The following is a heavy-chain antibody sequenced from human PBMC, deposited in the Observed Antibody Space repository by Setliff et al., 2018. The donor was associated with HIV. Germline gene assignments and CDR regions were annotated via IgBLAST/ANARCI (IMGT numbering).Heavy chain of an antibody. Sequence: ASVKVSCKASGYIFTSYLISWVRQAPGHGLEWMGWISASNGDTNYAQKFQGRVTITRDTSASTAYMELSSLRSEDTAVYYCARAYNIWSDYNCYYSYFMGVWGKGTAVTVSS. CDR2: ISASNGDT. V-gene: IGHV1-18*01. D-gene: IGHD3-3*01. CDR1: GYIFTSYL. J-gene: IGHJ6*03. CDR3: ARAYNIWSDYNCYYSYFMGV.